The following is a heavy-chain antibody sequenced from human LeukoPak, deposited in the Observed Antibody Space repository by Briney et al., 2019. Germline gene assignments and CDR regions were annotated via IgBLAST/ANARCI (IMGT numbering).Heavy chain of an antibody. CDR1: GFTFSSYA. CDR2: ISYDGSNK. D-gene: IGHD3-22*01. CDR3: ASPDYYDSTSGDY. V-gene: IGHV3-30-3*01. Sequence: GGSLRLSCAASGFTFSSYAMRWVRQAPGKGLEWVAVISYDGSNKYYADSVKGRFTISRDNSKNTLYLQMNSLRAEDTAVYYCASPDYYDSTSGDYWGQGTLVTVSS. J-gene: IGHJ4*02.